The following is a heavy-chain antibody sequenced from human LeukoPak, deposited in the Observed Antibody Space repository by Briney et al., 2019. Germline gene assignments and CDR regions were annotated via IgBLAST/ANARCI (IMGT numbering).Heavy chain of an antibody. CDR2: ISYDGSNK. CDR1: GFTFSSYG. V-gene: IGHV3-30*18. CDR3: AKDLNQYDFWSAICYGMDV. D-gene: IGHD3-3*01. Sequence: GGSLRLSCAASGFTFSSYGMHWVRQAPGKGLEWVAVISYDGSNKYYADSVKGRFTISRDNSKNTLYLQMNSLRAEDTAVYYCAKDLNQYDFWSAICYGMDVWGQGTTVTVSS. J-gene: IGHJ6*02.